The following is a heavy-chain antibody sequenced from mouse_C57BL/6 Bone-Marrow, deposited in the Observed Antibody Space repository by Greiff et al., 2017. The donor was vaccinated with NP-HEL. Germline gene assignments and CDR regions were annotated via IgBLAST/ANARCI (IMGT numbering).Heavy chain of an antibody. Sequence: QVHVKQSGAELVKPGASVKISCKASGYEFSNYWMNWVKQRPGQGLEWIGQIYPGDGDTNYNGKFKDKATLTADKSSSTAYMQLSRLTSEDSAVYFGARGDYGGQGTLVTVSA. CDR1: GYEFSNYW. CDR2: IYPGDGDT. V-gene: IGHV1-80*01. J-gene: IGHJ3*01. CDR3: ARGDY.